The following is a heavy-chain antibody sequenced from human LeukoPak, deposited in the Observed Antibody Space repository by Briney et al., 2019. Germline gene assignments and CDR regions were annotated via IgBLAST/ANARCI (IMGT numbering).Heavy chain of an antibody. V-gene: IGHV5-51*01. CDR1: GYNFTSHW. J-gene: IGHJ5*02. CDR3: ARHPIAAGGAYNWFDP. D-gene: IGHD6-13*01. CDR2: VYPRESNT. Sequence: GESLKISCKGSGYSSGYNFTSHWIAWVRQMPGKGREWLGVVYPRESNTIYSPSFQGQVTISVDTSINTAHLQWISLKASDTAMYYCARHPIAAGGAYNWFDPWGQGTLVTVSS.